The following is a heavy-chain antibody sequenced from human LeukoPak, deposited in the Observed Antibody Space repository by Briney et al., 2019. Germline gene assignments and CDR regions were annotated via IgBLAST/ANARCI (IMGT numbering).Heavy chain of an antibody. D-gene: IGHD4-17*01. CDR1: GFTFSSYS. J-gene: IGHJ6*02. Sequence: PGWSLRLSCAASGFTFSSYSMNLVRQAPGKGLEWVSSISGSSSYIDYADSVKGRFTISRDNAKNSLYLQMHSLRAEDTAVYYCARDSSPSYGDSTTYYYGMDVWGQGTTVTVSS. CDR3: ARDSSPSYGDSTTYYYGMDV. V-gene: IGHV3-21*01. CDR2: ISGSSSYI.